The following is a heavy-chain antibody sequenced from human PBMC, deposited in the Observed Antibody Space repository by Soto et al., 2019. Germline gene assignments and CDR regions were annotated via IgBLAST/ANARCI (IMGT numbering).Heavy chain of an antibody. CDR1: GFTFSSYA. CDR3: AKDRATVTTADYFDY. CDR2: ISGSGGST. V-gene: IGHV3-23*01. D-gene: IGHD4-4*01. J-gene: IGHJ4*02. Sequence: GESLKISCAASGFTFSSYAMSWVRQAPGKGLEWVSAISGSGGSTYYADSVKGRFTISRDNSKNTLYLQMNSLRAEDTAVYYCAKDRATVTTADYFDYWGQGTLVTVSS.